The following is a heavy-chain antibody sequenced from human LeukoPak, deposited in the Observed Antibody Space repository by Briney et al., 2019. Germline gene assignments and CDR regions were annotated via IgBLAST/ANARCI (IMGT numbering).Heavy chain of an antibody. CDR1: GYTFTGYY. Sequence: ASVKVSCKASGYTFTGYYMHWVRQAPGQGLEWMGWINPNSGGTNYAQKFQGRVTMTRDTSISTAYMELSRLRSDDTAVYYCARDSSGWSRGLDPWGQGTLVTVSS. J-gene: IGHJ5*02. V-gene: IGHV1-2*02. CDR2: INPNSGGT. CDR3: ARDSSGWSRGLDP. D-gene: IGHD6-19*01.